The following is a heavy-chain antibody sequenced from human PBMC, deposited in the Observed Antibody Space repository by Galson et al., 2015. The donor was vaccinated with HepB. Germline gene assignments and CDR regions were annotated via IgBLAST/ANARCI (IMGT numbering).Heavy chain of an antibody. CDR3: ARREPTLGPYDI. V-gene: IGHV3-64*01. CDR2: ITTNGGST. D-gene: IGHD1-14*01. CDR1: GFTFSNYP. J-gene: IGHJ3*02. Sequence: SLRLSCAASGFTFSNYPMHWVRQAPGKGPEYVSSITTNGGSTYYANSVKGRFTISRDNSKNTLYLQMGSLRTEDMAVYYCARREPTLGPYDIWGQGTMVTVSS.